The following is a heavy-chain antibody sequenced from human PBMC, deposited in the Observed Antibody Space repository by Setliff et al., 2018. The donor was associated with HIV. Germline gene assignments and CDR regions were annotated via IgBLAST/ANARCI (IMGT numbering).Heavy chain of an antibody. Sequence: PGGSLRLSCAASGFTFDNAWMAWVRQAPGEGLEWVGHTNSKTRGGAPDYAAPVKGRFTISRDDSKNTFYLQMDSLKTEDTAVYYCISLYLGYWGQGELVTVSS. CDR2: TNSKTRGGAP. V-gene: IGHV3-15*01. CDR3: ISLYLGY. J-gene: IGHJ4*02. D-gene: IGHD2-8*01. CDR1: GFTFDNAW.